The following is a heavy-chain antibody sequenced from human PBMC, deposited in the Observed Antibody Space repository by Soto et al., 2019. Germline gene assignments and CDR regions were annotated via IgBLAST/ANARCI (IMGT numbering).Heavy chain of an antibody. J-gene: IGHJ4*02. CDR3: AKDPQAFGVVRFDY. V-gene: IGHV3-23*01. D-gene: IGHD3-3*01. CDR2: ISGSGGST. CDR1: GFTFSSYA. Sequence: GGSLRLSCAASGFTFSSYAMSWFRQAPGKGLEWVSAISGSGGSTYYADSVKGRFTISRDNSKNTLYLQINSLRAEDTAVYYCAKDPQAFGVVRFDYWGQGTLVTVS.